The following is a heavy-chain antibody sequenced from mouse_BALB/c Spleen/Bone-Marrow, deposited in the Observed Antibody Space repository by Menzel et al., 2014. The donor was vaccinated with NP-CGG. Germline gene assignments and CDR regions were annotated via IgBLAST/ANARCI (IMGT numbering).Heavy chain of an antibody. J-gene: IGHJ4*01. CDR1: GYTFTNYW. CDR3: AIHGEAMDY. V-gene: IGHV1-63*02. Sequence: VQGVESGAELVRPGTSVKMSCKAAGYTFTNYWIGWVKQRPGHGLEWIGDIYPGAVYTNYNEKFKGKATLTADTSSSTAYMQLSSLTSEDSAIYYCAIHGEAMDYWGQGTSVTVPS. CDR2: IYPGAVYT.